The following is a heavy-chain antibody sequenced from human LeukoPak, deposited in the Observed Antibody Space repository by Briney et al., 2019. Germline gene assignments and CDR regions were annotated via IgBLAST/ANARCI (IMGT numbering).Heavy chain of an antibody. V-gene: IGHV3-74*01. Sequence: GGSLRLSCAASGFTFSSYWMHWVRQAPGKGLVWVSRINSDGSSTSYADSVKGRFTISRDNAKNTLYLQMNSLRAEDTAVYYCARVQVYDYVWGSYDYWGQGTLVTVSS. CDR3: ARVQVYDYVWGSYDY. CDR1: GFTFSSYW. D-gene: IGHD3-16*01. J-gene: IGHJ4*02. CDR2: INSDGSST.